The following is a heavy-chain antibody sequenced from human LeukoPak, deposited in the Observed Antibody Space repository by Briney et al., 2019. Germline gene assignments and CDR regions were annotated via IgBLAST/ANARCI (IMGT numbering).Heavy chain of an antibody. V-gene: IGHV3-23*01. J-gene: IGHJ4*02. D-gene: IGHD3-3*01. Sequence: GGSLRLSCAASGPSFSTSWMHWVRQAPGKGLEWVSAISGSSGHTYYADSVKGRFTISRDNSKNTLYLQMNSLRAEDTAVYYCAKVGFSEMEWLLYSDHWGQGTLVTVSS. CDR2: ISGSSGHT. CDR3: AKVGFSEMEWLLYSDH. CDR1: GPSFSTSW.